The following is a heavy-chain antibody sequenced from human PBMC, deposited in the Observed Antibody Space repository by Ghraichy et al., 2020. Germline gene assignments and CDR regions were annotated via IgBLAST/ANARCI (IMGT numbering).Heavy chain of an antibody. CDR1: GFTLSSYA. Sequence: GGSLRLSCAASGFTLSSYAMHWVRQAPGKGLEWVGVISSDGSNEKYADSVKGRFTISRDNSKNTLFVLMNSLTTEDTAVYYCARDRHYQAGNSASGYAMEFDSWGQGTLVTVSS. V-gene: IGHV3-30-3*01. CDR2: ISSDGSNE. CDR3: ARDRHYQAGNSASGYAMEFDS. D-gene: IGHD3-22*01. J-gene: IGHJ4*02.